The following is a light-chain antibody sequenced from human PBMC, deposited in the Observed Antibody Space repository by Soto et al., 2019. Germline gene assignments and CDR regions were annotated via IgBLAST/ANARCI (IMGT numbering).Light chain of an antibody. CDR1: RGISSN. CDR3: HQYNNWPPWT. V-gene: IGKV3-15*01. J-gene: IGKJ1*01. CDR2: DAS. Sequence: LVMTQSPATLSVSPGERVTLXXRASRGISSNLAWYQQKPGQDPRLXXNDASTRATGSPAGFSGSGSGTEFTLTISSLQSEDFAVYYYHQYNNWPPWTFGQGTKVEIK.